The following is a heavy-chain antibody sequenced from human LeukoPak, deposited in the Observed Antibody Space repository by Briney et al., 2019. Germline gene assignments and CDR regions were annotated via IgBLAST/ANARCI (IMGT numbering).Heavy chain of an antibody. CDR2: INPNSGGT. Sequence: GASVNVSCKASGGTFSSYAISWVRQAPGQGLEWMGRINPNSGGTNYAQKFQGRVTMTRDTSISTAYMELSRLRSDDTAVYYCARADGYNDPVDYWGQGTLVTVSS. CDR1: GGTFSSYA. CDR3: ARADGYNDPVDY. D-gene: IGHD5-24*01. J-gene: IGHJ4*02. V-gene: IGHV1-2*06.